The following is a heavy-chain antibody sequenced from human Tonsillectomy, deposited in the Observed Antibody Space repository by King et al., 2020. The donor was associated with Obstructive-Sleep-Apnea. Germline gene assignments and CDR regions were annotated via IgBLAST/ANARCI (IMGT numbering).Heavy chain of an antibody. Sequence: TLKESGPVLVKPPETLTLTCTVSDFSLSNARVGVSWIRQPPGKALEWLAHIFSNDEESYNTSLKGRLTISKDTSKSQVVLTMTNLDPVDTATYFCSRLRYSYDSSGYYSYYFDYWGQGTLVTVSS. J-gene: IGHJ4*02. CDR2: IFSNDEE. D-gene: IGHD3-22*01. CDR1: DFSLSNARVG. V-gene: IGHV2-26*01. CDR3: SRLRYSYDSSGYYSYYFDY.